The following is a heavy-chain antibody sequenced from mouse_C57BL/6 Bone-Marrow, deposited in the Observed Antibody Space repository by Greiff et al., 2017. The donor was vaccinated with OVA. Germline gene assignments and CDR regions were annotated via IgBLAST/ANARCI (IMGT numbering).Heavy chain of an antibody. V-gene: IGHV3-6*01. CDR1: GYSITSGYY. CDR3: ARGYGNYNWFAY. Sequence: DVQLQESGPGLVKPSQSLSLTCSVTGYSITSGYYWNWIRQFPGNKLEWMGYISYDGSNNYNPSLKNRISITRDTSKNQFFLKLNSVTTEDTATYYCARGYGNYNWFAYWGQGTLVTVSA. CDR2: ISYDGSN. D-gene: IGHD2-10*02. J-gene: IGHJ3*01.